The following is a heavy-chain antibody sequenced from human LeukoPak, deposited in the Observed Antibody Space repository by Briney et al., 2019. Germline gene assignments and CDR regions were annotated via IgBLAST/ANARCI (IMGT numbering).Heavy chain of an antibody. CDR2: INPNSGNT. J-gene: IGHJ6*03. CDR1: GYTFTSYD. Sequence: ASVKVSCKAYGYTFTSYDINWVRQATGQGLEWMGWINPNSGNTGYAQKFKGRVTMTRNTSISTAYMELSSLRSEDTAVYYCARVSGYSYGPYYYYYMDVWGKGTTVTISS. V-gene: IGHV1-8*01. D-gene: IGHD5-18*01. CDR3: ARVSGYSYGPYYYYYMDV.